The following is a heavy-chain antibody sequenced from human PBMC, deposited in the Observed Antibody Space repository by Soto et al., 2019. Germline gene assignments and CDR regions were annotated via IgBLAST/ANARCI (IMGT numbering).Heavy chain of an antibody. Sequence: EASVKVSCKASGYTFTSYAMHWVRQAPGQRLEWMGWINAGNVNTKYSQKFQGRVTITRDTSASTAYMELSSLRSEDTAVYYCARQNDILTGYTRFDPWGQGTLVTVSS. CDR1: GYTFTSYA. CDR2: INAGNVNT. V-gene: IGHV1-3*01. D-gene: IGHD3-9*01. CDR3: ARQNDILTGYTRFDP. J-gene: IGHJ5*02.